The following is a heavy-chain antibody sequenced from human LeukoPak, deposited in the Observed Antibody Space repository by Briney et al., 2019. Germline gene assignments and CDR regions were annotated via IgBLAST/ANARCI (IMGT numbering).Heavy chain of an antibody. V-gene: IGHV3-7*01. CDR3: ARDPSYGALDY. CDR2: MIYDGRLI. CDR1: GFTLSTSW. Sequence: PGGSLRLSCVASGFTLSTSWMSWVRQAPGKGLEWVANMIYDGRLIYYVDFVKGRFTISRDNAKNSLYLQMNSLRAEDTAVYYCARDPSYGALDYWGQGTLVTVSS. J-gene: IGHJ4*02. D-gene: IGHD4-17*01.